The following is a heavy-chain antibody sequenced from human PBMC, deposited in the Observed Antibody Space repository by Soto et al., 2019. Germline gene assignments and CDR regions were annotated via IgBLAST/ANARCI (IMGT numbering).Heavy chain of an antibody. CDR1: GYTFTSFG. CDR3: ARDPKDLLDYFYMDV. Sequence: ASVKVSCKASGYTFTSFGISWVRQAPGQGLEWMGWISAYNGNTNYAQKFQGRVTMTTDTSTSTAYMELRSLRSDETAVYYCARDPKDLLDYFYMDVWGKGTTVTVSS. V-gene: IGHV1-18*01. D-gene: IGHD3-9*01. J-gene: IGHJ6*03. CDR2: ISAYNGNT.